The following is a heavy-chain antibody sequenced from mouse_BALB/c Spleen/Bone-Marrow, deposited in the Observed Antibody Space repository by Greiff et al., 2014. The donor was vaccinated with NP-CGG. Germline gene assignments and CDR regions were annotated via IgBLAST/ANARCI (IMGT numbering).Heavy chain of an antibody. CDR2: IYYSGTI. CDR1: GISITTGNYR. CDR3: ARELYYFDC. V-gene: IGHV3-5*02. Sequence: EVQLQESGPGLVKPSQTVSLTCTVTGISITTGNYRWSWIRQFPGNKLEWIGYIYYSGTITYNPSLTSRTTITRDTSKNQFFLETNSLTAEDTATYYCARELYYFDCWGQGTTLTVSS. J-gene: IGHJ2*01.